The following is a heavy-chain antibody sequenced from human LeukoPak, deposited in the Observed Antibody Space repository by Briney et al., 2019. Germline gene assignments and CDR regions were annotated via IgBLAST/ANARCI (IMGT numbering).Heavy chain of an antibody. CDR3: ARDIVVVPAATRTYYYYYMDV. CDR1: GGTFSSYA. J-gene: IGHJ6*03. Sequence: SVKVSCKASGGTFSSYAISWVRQAPGQGLEWMGGIIPIFGTANYAQKFQGRVTITADESTSTAYMELSSLRSEDTAVYYCARDIVVVPAATRTYYYYYMDVWGKGTTVTISS. V-gene: IGHV1-69*01. D-gene: IGHD2-2*01. CDR2: IIPIFGTA.